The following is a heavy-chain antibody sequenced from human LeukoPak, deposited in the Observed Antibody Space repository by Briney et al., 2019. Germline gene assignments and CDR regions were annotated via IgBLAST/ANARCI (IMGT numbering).Heavy chain of an antibody. J-gene: IGHJ4*02. CDR1: GFTFSSYA. Sequence: GGSLRLSCAASGFTFSSYAMHWVRQAPGKGLEWVALIWYDGSNKYYTDSVKGRLTISRDNSKNTLYLQMNSLRAEDTAIYYCAREGPRGNSQFDYWGQGTLVTVSS. D-gene: IGHD2/OR15-2a*01. V-gene: IGHV3-33*08. CDR2: IWYDGSNK. CDR3: AREGPRGNSQFDY.